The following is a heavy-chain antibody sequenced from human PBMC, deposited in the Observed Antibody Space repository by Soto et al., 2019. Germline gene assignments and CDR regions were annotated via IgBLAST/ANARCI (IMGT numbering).Heavy chain of an antibody. V-gene: IGHV3-23*01. Sequence: GGSLRLSCAASGVVFSNYWMSWVRQAPGKGLEWVSAISGSGGSTYYADSVKGRFTISRDNSKNTLYLQMNSLRAEDTAVYYCAKALPRDYGSGTNLDYWGQGTLVTVSS. CDR2: ISGSGGST. J-gene: IGHJ4*02. D-gene: IGHD3-10*01. CDR3: AKALPRDYGSGTNLDY. CDR1: GVVFSNYW.